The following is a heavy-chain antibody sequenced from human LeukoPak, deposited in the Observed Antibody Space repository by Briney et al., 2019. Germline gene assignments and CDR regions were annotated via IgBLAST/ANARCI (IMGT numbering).Heavy chain of an antibody. CDR2: ISAYNGNT. D-gene: IGHD7-27*01. V-gene: IGHV1-18*01. Sequence: ASVKVSCKASGYTFTSYGISWVRQAPGQRLEWMGWISAYNGNTNYAQKLQGRVTMTTDTSTNTAYMELRSLRSDDTAVYYCARAEKPNWGNYYYYCMDVWGKGTTVTVSS. CDR1: GYTFTSYG. J-gene: IGHJ6*03. CDR3: ARAEKPNWGNYYYYCMDV.